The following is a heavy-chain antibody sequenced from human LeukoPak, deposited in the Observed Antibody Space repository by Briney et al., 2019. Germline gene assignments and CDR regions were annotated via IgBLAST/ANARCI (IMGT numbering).Heavy chain of an antibody. Sequence: KPSETLSLTCAVYGGSFSGYYWSWIRQPPGKGLEWIGEINHSGSTNYNPSPKSRVTISVDTSKNQFSLKLSSVTAADTAVYYCARALYYYDSSGYYQTSSIDYWGQGTLVTVSS. J-gene: IGHJ4*02. V-gene: IGHV4-34*01. D-gene: IGHD3-22*01. CDR3: ARALYYYDSSGYYQTSSIDY. CDR2: INHSGST. CDR1: GGSFSGYY.